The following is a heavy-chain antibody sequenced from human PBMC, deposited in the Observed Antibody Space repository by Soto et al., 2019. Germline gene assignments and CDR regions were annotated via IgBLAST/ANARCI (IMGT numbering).Heavy chain of an antibody. Sequence: SGPTLVNPTQTLTLTCTVSGFSLSGTGMRVTWIRQPPGKALEWLARIDWEDTKLYSTSLRTRLSISKDTSKNQVVLTMTNMDPADTATYYCARAFYGMDVWGPGTTVTVSS. J-gene: IGHJ6*02. CDR1: GFSLSGTGMR. CDR3: ARAFYGMDV. V-gene: IGHV2-70*04. CDR2: IDWEDTK.